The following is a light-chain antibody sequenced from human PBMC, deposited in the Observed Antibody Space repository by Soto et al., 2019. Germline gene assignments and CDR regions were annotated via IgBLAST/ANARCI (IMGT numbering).Light chain of an antibody. J-gene: IGKJ1*01. Sequence: EIVLTQSPGTLSLPPGERATLSCRASQSVRSSYLAWYQQKFGQAPRLLIYGASSRATGIPDRFSGSGSGTDFTLTISRLEPEDFAVYYCQPYGRSSWTFGQGTKVDI. CDR2: GAS. CDR3: QPYGRSSWT. V-gene: IGKV3-20*01. CDR1: QSVRSSY.